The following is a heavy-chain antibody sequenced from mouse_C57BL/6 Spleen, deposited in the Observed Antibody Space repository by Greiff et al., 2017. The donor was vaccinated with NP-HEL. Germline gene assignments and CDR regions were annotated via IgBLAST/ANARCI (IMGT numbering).Heavy chain of an antibody. CDR2: IYPRDGST. Sequence: QVHVKQSAAELVKPGASVKISCKVSGYTFTDHTIHWMKQRPEQGLEWIGYIYPRDGSTKYNEKFKGKATLTADKSSSTAYMQLNSLTSEDSAVYFCARGVYDYDGAWFAYWGQGTLVTVSA. CDR1: GYTFTDHT. CDR3: ARGVYDYDGAWFAY. J-gene: IGHJ3*01. V-gene: IGHV1-78*01. D-gene: IGHD2-4*01.